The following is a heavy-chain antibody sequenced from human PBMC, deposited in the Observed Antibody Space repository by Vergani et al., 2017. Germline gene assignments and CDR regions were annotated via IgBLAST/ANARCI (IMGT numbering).Heavy chain of an antibody. D-gene: IGHD6-13*01. Sequence: QVQLVQSGAEVKKPGSSVKVSCKASGGTFSSYAISWVRQAPGQGLEWMGGIIPIFGTANYAQKFQGRVTITADESTSTAYMELSSLRAEDTAVYYCARGVWVYSSSWSADAFDIWGQGTMVTVSS. V-gene: IGHV1-69*01. CDR1: GGTFSSYA. CDR3: ARGVWVYSSSWSADAFDI. J-gene: IGHJ3*02. CDR2: IIPIFGTA.